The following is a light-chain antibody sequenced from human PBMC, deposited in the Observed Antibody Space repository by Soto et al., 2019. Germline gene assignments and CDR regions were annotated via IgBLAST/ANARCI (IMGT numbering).Light chain of an antibody. V-gene: IGLV2-23*02. CDR2: EVT. CDR1: SSDVGSYNL. Sequence: QSALTQPASVSGSPGQSITISCTGTSSDVGSYNLVSWYQQHPGKAPKVMIYEVTKRPSGVSNRFSGSKSGNTASLTISGLQAEDEADYYSCSHAGRSTWVFGGGTKLTVL. J-gene: IGLJ3*02. CDR3: CSHAGRSTWV.